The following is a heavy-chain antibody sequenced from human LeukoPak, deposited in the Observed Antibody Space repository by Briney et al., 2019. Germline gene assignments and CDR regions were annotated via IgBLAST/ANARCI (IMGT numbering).Heavy chain of an antibody. D-gene: IGHD2-21*02. CDR3: ARVGCGGDCYKIDY. CDR2: IWYDGSNK. V-gene: IGHV3-33*01. CDR1: GFTFSSYG. Sequence: GGSLRLSCAASGFTFSSYGMHWVRQAPGKGLEWVAVIWYDGSNKYYADSVKGRFTISRDNSKNTLYLQMNSLRAEDTAVYYCARVGCGGDCYKIDYWGQGTLVTVSS. J-gene: IGHJ4*02.